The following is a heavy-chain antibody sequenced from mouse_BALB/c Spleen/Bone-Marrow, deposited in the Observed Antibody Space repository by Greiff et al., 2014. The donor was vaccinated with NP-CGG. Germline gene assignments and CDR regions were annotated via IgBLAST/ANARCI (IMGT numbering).Heavy chain of an antibody. CDR3: ARRGTGTGSYYFDY. J-gene: IGHJ2*01. CDR1: GFTFSNYG. CDR2: ISSVGSYT. V-gene: IGHV5-6*01. D-gene: IGHD4-1*01. Sequence: EVQLQQSGGDLVKPGWSLKLSCAASGFTFSNYGMSWVRQTPDKRLEWVATISSVGSYTYYPDSVKGRFTISRDNAKNTLFLQMSSLKSEDTAMYYCARRGTGTGSYYFDYWGQGTTLTVSS.